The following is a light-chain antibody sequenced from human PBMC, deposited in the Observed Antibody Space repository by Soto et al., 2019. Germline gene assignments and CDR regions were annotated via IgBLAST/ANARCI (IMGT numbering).Light chain of an antibody. V-gene: IGLV2-8*01. CDR3: SSYAGGNNLV. CDR1: SSDVGGYNY. J-gene: IGLJ3*02. CDR2: EVS. Sequence: QSVLTQPPSASGSPGQSVTISCTGTSSDVGGYNYVSWYQQHPGKAPKLMIYEVSERPSGVPDRFAGSKSGNTASLTVSGLQAEYEADDYCSSYAGGNNLVFGGGTELTVL.